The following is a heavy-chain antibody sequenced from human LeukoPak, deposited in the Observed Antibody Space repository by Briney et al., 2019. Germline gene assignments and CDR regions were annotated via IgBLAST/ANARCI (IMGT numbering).Heavy chain of an antibody. CDR2: INPSGGST. D-gene: IGHD2-15*01. V-gene: IGHV1-46*01. CDR1: GYTFTSYY. Sequence: ASVKVSCKASGYTFTSYYIHWVRQAPGRGLEWMGIINPSGGSTSYAQKFQGRVTMTRDTSTSTVYMELSSLISEDTAVYYCARRWSDAFDMWGQGTMVTVSS. J-gene: IGHJ3*02. CDR3: ARRWSDAFDM.